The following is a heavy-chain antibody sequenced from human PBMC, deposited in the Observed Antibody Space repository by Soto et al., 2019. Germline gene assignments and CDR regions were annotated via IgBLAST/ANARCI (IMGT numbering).Heavy chain of an antibody. J-gene: IGHJ6*02. Sequence: HPGGSLRLSCAASGFTFSSYSMNWVRQAPGKGLEWVSYISSSSSTIYYADSVKGRFTISRDNAKNSLYLQMNSLRDEDTAVYYCARDLRWEQDYYYYGMDVWGQGTTVTVSS. CDR2: ISSSSSTI. CDR3: ARDLRWEQDYYYYGMDV. V-gene: IGHV3-48*02. CDR1: GFTFSSYS. D-gene: IGHD1-26*01.